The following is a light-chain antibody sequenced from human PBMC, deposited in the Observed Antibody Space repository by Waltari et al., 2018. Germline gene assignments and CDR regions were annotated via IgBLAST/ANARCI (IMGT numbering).Light chain of an antibody. Sequence: IQMTQTPSTLSASVGDRVTITCRASQNIDSWLAWYQQKPGKAPKLLIYRASSLESGVPSRFSGSGDGTEFTLTISGLQPDDFATYYCQQYKSYSTFGQGTKVDIK. J-gene: IGKJ1*01. CDR1: QNIDSW. CDR2: RAS. CDR3: QQYKSYST. V-gene: IGKV1-5*03.